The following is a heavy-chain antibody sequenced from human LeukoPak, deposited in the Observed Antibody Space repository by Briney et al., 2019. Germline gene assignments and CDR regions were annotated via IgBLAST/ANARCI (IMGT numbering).Heavy chain of an antibody. Sequence: GGSLRLSCAASGFTFSSNGMHWVRQAPGKGLEWVAVISYDGSNKYYADSVKGRFTISRDNSKNTLYLQMNSLRAEDTAVYYCAKLSGYHVYDYWGQGTLVTVSS. D-gene: IGHD5-12*01. CDR1: GFTFSSNG. J-gene: IGHJ4*02. CDR3: AKLSGYHVYDY. V-gene: IGHV3-30*18. CDR2: ISYDGSNK.